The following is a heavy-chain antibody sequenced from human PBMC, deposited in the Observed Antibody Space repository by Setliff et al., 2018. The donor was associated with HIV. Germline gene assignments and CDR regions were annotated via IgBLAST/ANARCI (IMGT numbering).Heavy chain of an antibody. CDR2: TYPAASHT. Sequence: GEALKISCKGPEYDFTNYWIGWVRQMPGRGLEWLGITYPAASHTIYSPSFQGQVTISVDTSITTVYLQWSSLKASDSAMYYCVRRTWSDVRMDPWGQGTLVTVSS. V-gene: IGHV5-51*01. CDR3: VRRTWSDVRMDP. CDR1: EYDFTNYW. J-gene: IGHJ5*02. D-gene: IGHD1-1*01.